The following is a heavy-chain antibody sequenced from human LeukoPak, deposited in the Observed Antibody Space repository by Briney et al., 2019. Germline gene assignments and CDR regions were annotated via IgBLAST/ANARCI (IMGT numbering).Heavy chain of an antibody. Sequence: SETLSLTCTVSDGSISSSSSYWDWIRQPPGKGLEWIGNIYYSGNTNYNASLKSRVTISVDTSKNQFSLKLSSVTAADTALYYCARRGGGSWYYFDYWGQGTLVTVSS. CDR3: ARRGGGSWYYFDY. D-gene: IGHD2-15*01. J-gene: IGHJ4*02. V-gene: IGHV4-39*01. CDR2: IYYSGNT. CDR1: DGSISSSSSY.